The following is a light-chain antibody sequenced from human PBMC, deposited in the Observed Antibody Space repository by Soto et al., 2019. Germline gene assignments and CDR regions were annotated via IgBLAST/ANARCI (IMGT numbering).Light chain of an antibody. CDR3: QQYNNWPLYT. V-gene: IGKV3-15*01. Sequence: EVVMTQSPATLSVSPGERATLSCRASQSVSNDLAWYQRKPGQAPRLLIYGASTRATGIPARFSGSGSGTDFTLTISSLQSEDFAVYYCQQYNNWPLYTFGQGTKLESK. CDR1: QSVSND. CDR2: GAS. J-gene: IGKJ2*01.